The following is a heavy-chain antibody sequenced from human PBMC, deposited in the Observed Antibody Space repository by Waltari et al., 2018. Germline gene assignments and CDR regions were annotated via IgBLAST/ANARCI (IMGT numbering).Heavy chain of an antibody. J-gene: IGHJ4*02. Sequence: EVQLVESGGGLVQTGGSLRLSCAASGFTFSSFWMNWVRQAPGKGLVWVLRINSEGSRTSYSDSVKGRFTMSRDNAKDTLYLRMNSLRAGDTAVYYCGRREGSVTMVRGIDYWGQGTLVSVSS. D-gene: IGHD3-10*01. CDR2: INSEGSRT. CDR3: GRREGSVTMVRGIDY. CDR1: GFTFSSFW. V-gene: IGHV3-74*01.